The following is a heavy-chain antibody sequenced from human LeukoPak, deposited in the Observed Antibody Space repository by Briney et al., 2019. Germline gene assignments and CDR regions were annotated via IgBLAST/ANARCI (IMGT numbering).Heavy chain of an antibody. Sequence: SETLSLTCTVSGGSISSYYWSWIRQPPGEGLEWIGYVYYTGSTNYNPSLKSRVSISVDTSRNQLSLKLPSVTAADTAVYFCARLGSYHDFWGQGALVTVSS. J-gene: IGHJ4*02. CDR2: VYYTGST. CDR3: ARLGSYHDF. CDR1: GGSISSYY. V-gene: IGHV4-59*12. D-gene: IGHD1-26*01.